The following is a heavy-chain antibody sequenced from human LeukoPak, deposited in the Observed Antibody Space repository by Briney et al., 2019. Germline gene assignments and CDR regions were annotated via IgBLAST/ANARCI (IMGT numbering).Heavy chain of an antibody. D-gene: IGHD4-17*01. Sequence: PSETLSLTCTVSGGSISSSSYYWGWIRQPPGKGLEWIGSIYYSGSTYYNPSLKSRVTISVDASKNQFSLKLSSVTAADTAVYYCARLGDDEPSSDYWGQGTLVTVSS. CDR1: GGSISSSSYY. J-gene: IGHJ4*02. CDR2: IYYSGST. V-gene: IGHV4-39*07. CDR3: ARLGDDEPSSDY.